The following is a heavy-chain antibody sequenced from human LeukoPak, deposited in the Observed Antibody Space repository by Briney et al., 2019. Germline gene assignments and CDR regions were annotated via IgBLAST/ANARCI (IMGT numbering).Heavy chain of an antibody. Sequence: GGSLRLSCAASGFTFSSYAMSWVRQAPGKGLEWVAVISYDGSDKYYADSVKGRFTISRDNSKNTVYLQMNSLRAEDTAVYYCARGQAHDYGDLYYFDYWGQGTLVTVSS. V-gene: IGHV3-30*04. CDR3: ARGQAHDYGDLYYFDY. D-gene: IGHD4-17*01. CDR2: ISYDGSDK. J-gene: IGHJ4*02. CDR1: GFTFSSYA.